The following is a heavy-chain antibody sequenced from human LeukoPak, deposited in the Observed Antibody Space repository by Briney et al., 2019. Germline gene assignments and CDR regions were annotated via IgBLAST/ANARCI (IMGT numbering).Heavy chain of an antibody. V-gene: IGHV4-34*01. CDR1: GGSFSGYY. CDR3: VRVANYYYSYMDV. D-gene: IGHD1-26*01. CDR2: ISYSGST. J-gene: IGHJ6*03. Sequence: SETLSLTCAVYGGSFSGYYWGWIRQPPGKGLEWIGSISYSGSTYYNPSLKSRVTISVDTSKNQFSLKLNSVTAADTAVYYCVRVANYYYSYMDVWGKGTTVTVSS.